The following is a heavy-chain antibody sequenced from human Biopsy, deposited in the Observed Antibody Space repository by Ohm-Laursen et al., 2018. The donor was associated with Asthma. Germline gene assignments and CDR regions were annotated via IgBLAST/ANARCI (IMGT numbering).Heavy chain of an antibody. J-gene: IGHJ4*02. D-gene: IGHD5-12*01. CDR2: ISYDGNHK. CDR1: GFAFDSYA. Sequence: SLRLSCAASGFAFDSYAMYWVRQSPGKGLEWVAVISYDGNHKFYEDSVKGRFTISRDNSKNTLYLQMNSLRTEDTAVHYCAKRRGYSGHDNDYWGQGTLVIVSS. CDR3: AKRRGYSGHDNDY. V-gene: IGHV3-30*18.